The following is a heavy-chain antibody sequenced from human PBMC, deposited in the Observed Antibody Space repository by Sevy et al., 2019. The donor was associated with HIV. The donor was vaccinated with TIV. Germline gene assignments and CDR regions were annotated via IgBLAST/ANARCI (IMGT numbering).Heavy chain of an antibody. D-gene: IGHD6-19*01. CDR2: ISYDGSNK. CDR3: ARGGPYSSGWYRGSHFDY. CDR1: GFTFSSYA. Sequence: GGSLRLSCAASGFTFSSYAMHWVRQAPGKGLEWVAVISYDGSNKYYADSVKGRFTISRDNSKNKLYLQMNSLRAEDTAVYYCARGGPYSSGWYRGSHFDYWGQGTLVTVSS. V-gene: IGHV3-30*04. J-gene: IGHJ4*02.